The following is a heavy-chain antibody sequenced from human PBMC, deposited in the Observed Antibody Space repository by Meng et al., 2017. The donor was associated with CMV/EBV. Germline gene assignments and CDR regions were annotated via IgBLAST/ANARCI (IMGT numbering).Heavy chain of an antibody. V-gene: IGHV1-18*01. CDR1: GYTFTSYG. Sequence: ASVKVSCKASGYTFTSYGISWVRQAPGQGLEWMGWISAYNGNTNYAQKLQGRVTMTTDTSTSTAYMELRSLRSDDTAVYYCARVVVVPAATTLRYYYYGMDVWGQGTMVTVSS. J-gene: IGHJ6*02. CDR2: ISAYNGNT. CDR3: ARVVVVPAATTLRYYYYGMDV. D-gene: IGHD2-2*01.